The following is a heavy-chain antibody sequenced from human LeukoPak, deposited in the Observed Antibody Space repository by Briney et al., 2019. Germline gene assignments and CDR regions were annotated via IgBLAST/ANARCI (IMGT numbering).Heavy chain of an antibody. V-gene: IGHV3-30*02. CDR2: IRYDGSNK. J-gene: IGHJ4*02. Sequence: GGSLRLSCAASGFTFSSYEMNWVRQAPGKGLEWVAFIRYDGSNKYYADSVKGRFTISRDNAKNSLYLQMNSLRAEDTAGYYFARDQVAYYYDSSGYSFDYWGQGTLVTVSS. D-gene: IGHD3-22*01. CDR3: ARDQVAYYYDSSGYSFDY. CDR1: GFTFSSYE.